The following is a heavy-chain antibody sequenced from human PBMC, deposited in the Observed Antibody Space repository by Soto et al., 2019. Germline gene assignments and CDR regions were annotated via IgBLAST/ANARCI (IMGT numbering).Heavy chain of an antibody. D-gene: IGHD5-12*01. Sequence: SETLSLTCTVSGGSISSYYWSWIRQPPGKGLEWIGYIYYSGSTNYNPSLKSRVTISVDTSKNQFSLKLSSVTAADTAVYYCAREVATTTRVFDYWGQGTLVTVSS. V-gene: IGHV4-59*01. J-gene: IGHJ4*02. CDR1: GGSISSYY. CDR3: AREVATTTRVFDY. CDR2: IYYSGST.